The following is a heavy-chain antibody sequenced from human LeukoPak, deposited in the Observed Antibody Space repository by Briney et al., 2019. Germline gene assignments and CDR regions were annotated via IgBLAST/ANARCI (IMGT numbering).Heavy chain of an antibody. CDR1: GYTFTSYG. CDR3: AREVPYYYGSGTHLRDY. D-gene: IGHD3-10*01. CDR2: ISAYNGNT. V-gene: IGHV1-18*01. Sequence: ASVKVSCKASGYTFTSYGISWVRQAPGQGLEWMGWISAYNGNTNYAQKLQGRVTMTTDTPTSTAYMELRSLRSDDTAVYYCAREVPYYYGSGTHLRDYWGQGTLVTVSS. J-gene: IGHJ4*02.